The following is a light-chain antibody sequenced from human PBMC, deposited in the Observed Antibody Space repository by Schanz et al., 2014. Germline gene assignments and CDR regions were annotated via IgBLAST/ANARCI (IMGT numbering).Light chain of an antibody. CDR1: QSISSY. CDR3: QQSYSTPRT. Sequence: DIQMTQSPSSLSASVGDRVTITCRASQSISSYLNWYQQKPGKAPKLLIYAASSLQSGVPSRFSGSASGAEFTLTISSLQPDDFATYYCQQSYSTPRTFGQGTKVEIK. V-gene: IGKV1-39*01. CDR2: AAS. J-gene: IGKJ1*01.